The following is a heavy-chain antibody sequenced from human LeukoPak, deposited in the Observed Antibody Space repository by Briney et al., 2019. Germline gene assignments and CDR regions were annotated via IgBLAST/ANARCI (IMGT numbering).Heavy chain of an antibody. V-gene: IGHV3-33*01. CDR2: IWYDGSNK. J-gene: IGHJ4*02. D-gene: IGHD3-10*01. CDR1: GFTFSSYG. Sequence: PGRSLRLSCAASGFTFSSYGMHWVRQAPGKGLEWVAVIWYDGSNKYYADSVKGRFTISRDNSKNTLYLQMNSLRAEDTAVYYCARETGYGSGSHQGDYWGQGTLVTVSS. CDR3: ARETGYGSGSHQGDY.